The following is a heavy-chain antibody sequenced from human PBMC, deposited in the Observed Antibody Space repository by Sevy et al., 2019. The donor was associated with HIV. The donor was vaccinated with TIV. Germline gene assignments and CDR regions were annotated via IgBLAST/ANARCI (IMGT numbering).Heavy chain of an antibody. CDR2: IKQDGSEK. V-gene: IGHV3-7*03. CDR1: GFTFSSYW. J-gene: IGHJ4*02. D-gene: IGHD3-22*01. Sequence: GGSLRLSCAASGFTFSSYWMSWVRQAPGKGLEWVANIKQDGSEKYYVDSVKGRFTISRDNAKNSLYLQMNSLRAEDTAVHYCAREYYYDSRSFDYWGQGTLVTVSS. CDR3: AREYYYDSRSFDY.